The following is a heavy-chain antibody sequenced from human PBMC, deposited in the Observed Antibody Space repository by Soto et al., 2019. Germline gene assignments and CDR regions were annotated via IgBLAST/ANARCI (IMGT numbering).Heavy chain of an antibody. J-gene: IGHJ5*02. D-gene: IGHD6-13*01. CDR3: ARAVEAALNWFDP. CDR1: GGSISSGGYY. Sequence: QVQLQESGPGLVKPSQTLSLTCTVSGGSISSGGYYWSWIRQHPGKGLEWIGYIYYSGSTYYNPSLKSRVTISVAPSKNQYSLKLSSVTAADTAVYYCARAVEAALNWFDPWGQGTLVTVSS. CDR2: IYYSGST. V-gene: IGHV4-31*03.